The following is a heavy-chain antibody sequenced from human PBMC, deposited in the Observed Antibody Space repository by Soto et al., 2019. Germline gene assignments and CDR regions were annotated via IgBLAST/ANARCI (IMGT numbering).Heavy chain of an antibody. D-gene: IGHD3-3*01. J-gene: IGHJ6*03. CDR2: IWYDGSNK. Sequence: GGSLRLSCAASGFTFSSYGMHWVRQAPGKGLEWVAVIWYDGSNKYYADSVKGRFTISRDNSKNTLYLQMNSLRAEDTAVYYCARAGQAPIDTIFGVATYYYYYMDVWGKGTTVTVSS. CDR3: ARAGQAPIDTIFGVATYYYYYMDV. V-gene: IGHV3-33*01. CDR1: GFTFSSYG.